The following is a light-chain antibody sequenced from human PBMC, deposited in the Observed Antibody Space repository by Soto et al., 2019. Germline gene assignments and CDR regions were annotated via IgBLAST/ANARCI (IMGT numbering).Light chain of an antibody. J-gene: IGLJ1*01. Sequence: QSALTQPHSVSGSPGQSVAISCSGTSCDVGGYNYVSWYQQHPGKAPKLIIFDVNKRPSGVPDRFSGSKSGSTASLTISGLQAEDEADYYCCSYGGSFYVVGTGTRSPS. V-gene: IGLV2-11*01. CDR1: SCDVGGYNY. CDR2: DVN. CDR3: CSYGGSFYV.